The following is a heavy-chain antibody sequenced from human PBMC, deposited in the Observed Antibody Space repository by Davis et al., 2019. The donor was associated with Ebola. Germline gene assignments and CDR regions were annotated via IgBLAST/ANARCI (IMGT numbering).Heavy chain of an antibody. V-gene: IGHV3-23*01. CDR2: ISCSGGNT. D-gene: IGHD5-24*01. CDR3: TRRDGRDGYKITDY. Sequence: GESLKLSCAASGFTFSTYAMSWVRQAPGKGLEWVSAISCSGGNTYYADSVKGRLTISRDDSKPYLQMNSLKAEDTAVYYCTRRDGRDGYKITDYWGQGTLVTVSS. CDR1: GFTFSTYA. J-gene: IGHJ4*02.